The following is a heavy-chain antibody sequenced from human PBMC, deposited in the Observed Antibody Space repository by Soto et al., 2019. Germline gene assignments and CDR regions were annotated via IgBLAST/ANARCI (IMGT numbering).Heavy chain of an antibody. D-gene: IGHD2-2*01. V-gene: IGHV3-30-3*01. Sequence: VGSRRLSCAVSGFTFSTYAMHWVRHAPGKGLEWVAVISYDGSNTYYADSVKGRFTISRDNMLYLQMNSLRAEDTAVYYCARDQGRSITCQLDYWGQGTLVTVSS. J-gene: IGHJ4*02. CDR1: GFTFSTYA. CDR2: ISYDGSNT. CDR3: ARDQGRSITCQLDY.